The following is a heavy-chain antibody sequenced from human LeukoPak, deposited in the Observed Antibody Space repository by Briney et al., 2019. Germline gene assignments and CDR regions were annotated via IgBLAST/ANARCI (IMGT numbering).Heavy chain of an antibody. Sequence: SLRLSCAASGFTFDDYAMHWVRQAPGKGLEWVSGISWNSGSIGYADSVKGRFTISRDNAKNSLYLQMNSLRAEDTALYYCAKDTAPYYYGSGSSGVDYWGQGTLVTVSS. CDR3: AKDTAPYYYGSGSSGVDY. D-gene: IGHD3-10*01. J-gene: IGHJ4*02. CDR1: GFTFDDYA. CDR2: ISWNSGSI. V-gene: IGHV3-9*01.